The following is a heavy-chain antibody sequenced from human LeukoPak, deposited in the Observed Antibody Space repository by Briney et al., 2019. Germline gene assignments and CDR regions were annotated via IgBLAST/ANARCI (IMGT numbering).Heavy chain of an antibody. Sequence: GGSLRLSCAASGFTFSSYWMHWVRQAPGKGLVWVSRINSDGSSTSYADSVKGRFTISRDNAKNTLYLQMNSLRAEDTAVYYCARVYYYDSSGYYYSHYMDVWGKGTTVTVSS. D-gene: IGHD3-22*01. J-gene: IGHJ6*03. V-gene: IGHV3-74*01. CDR3: ARVYYYDSSGYYYSHYMDV. CDR1: GFTFSSYW. CDR2: INSDGSST.